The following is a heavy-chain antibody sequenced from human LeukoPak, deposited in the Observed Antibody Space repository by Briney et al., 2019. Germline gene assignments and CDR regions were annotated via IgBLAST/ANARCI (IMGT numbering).Heavy chain of an antibody. CDR3: VKGGTYRSNWFDP. CDR2: ISYDGSNK. V-gene: IGHV3-30*18. J-gene: IGHJ5*02. D-gene: IGHD3-16*01. CDR1: GFTFSSHD. Sequence: GGSLRLSCAASGFTFSSHDMHWVRQAPGKGLEWVAVISYDGSNKYYADSVKGRFTISRDNSKNTLYVQMNSLRDEDTAVYYCVKGGTYRSNWFDPWGQGTLVTVSS.